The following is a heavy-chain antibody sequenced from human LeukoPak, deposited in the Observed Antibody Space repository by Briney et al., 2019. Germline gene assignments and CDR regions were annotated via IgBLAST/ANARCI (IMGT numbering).Heavy chain of an antibody. V-gene: IGHV1-46*01. CDR3: AREGIPGSYYVQFSDY. J-gene: IGHJ4*02. Sequence: GASVKVSCKASGYTFTSYYMHWVRQAPGQGLEWMGIINPSGGSTGYAQKFQGRVTMTRDTSTSTVYMELSSLRSEDTAVYYCAREGIPGSYYVQFSDYWGQGTLVTVSS. CDR2: INPSGGST. D-gene: IGHD1-26*01. CDR1: GYTFTSYY.